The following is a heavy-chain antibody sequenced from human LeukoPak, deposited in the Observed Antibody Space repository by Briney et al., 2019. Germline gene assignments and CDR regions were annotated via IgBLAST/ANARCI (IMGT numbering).Heavy chain of an antibody. J-gene: IGHJ3*02. CDR2: IYYSGST. D-gene: IGHD3-22*01. Sequence: SPETLSLTCTVSGGSISSGDYYWSWIRQPPGKGLEWIGYIYYSGSTYYNPSLKSRVTISVGTSKNQFSLKLSSVTAADTAVYYCARSLSSGYLPDAFDIWGQGTMVTDSS. CDR3: ARSLSSGYLPDAFDI. V-gene: IGHV4-30-4*01. CDR1: GGSISSGDYY.